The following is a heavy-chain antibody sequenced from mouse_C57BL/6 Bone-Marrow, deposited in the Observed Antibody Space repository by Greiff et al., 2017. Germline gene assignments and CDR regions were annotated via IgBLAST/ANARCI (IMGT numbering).Heavy chain of an antibody. CDR2: INPYNGGT. CDR3: TNDYYGRFAY. Sequence: VQLQQSGPVLVKPGASVKMSCKASGYTFTDYYMNWVKQSHGKSLEWIGVINPYNGGTSYNQKFKGKATLTVDKSSSTAYMELNSLTSDDSAVYYCTNDYYGRFAYWGQGTLVTVSA. D-gene: IGHD1-1*01. J-gene: IGHJ3*01. CDR1: GYTFTDYY. V-gene: IGHV1-19*01.